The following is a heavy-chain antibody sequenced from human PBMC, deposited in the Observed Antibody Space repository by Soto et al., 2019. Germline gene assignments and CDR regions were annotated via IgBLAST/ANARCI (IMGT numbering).Heavy chain of an antibody. CDR1: GFTFSSYA. CDR2: ISGSGGST. D-gene: IGHD6-13*01. Sequence: EVQLLESGGGLVQPGGSLRLSCAASGFTFSSYAMSWVRQAPGKGLEWVSAISGSGGSTYYADSVKGRFTISRDNSKNTLYRQMTGLRAEDAAVYYCAETSSWYDPGDDWGRETLCTVSS. J-gene: IGHJ4*02. V-gene: IGHV3-23*01. CDR3: AETSSWYDPGDD.